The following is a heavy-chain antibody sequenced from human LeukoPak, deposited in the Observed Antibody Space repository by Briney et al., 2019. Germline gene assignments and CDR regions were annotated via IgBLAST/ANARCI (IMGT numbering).Heavy chain of an antibody. CDR3: ARDVSHSDSRDAWWFDP. J-gene: IGHJ5*02. D-gene: IGHD5-18*01. V-gene: IGHV1-46*01. CDR2: INPSGGGA. Sequence: ASVKVSCKASGYTFTNHYMHWVRQAPGQGLEWMGIINPSGGGASYAQKFQGRVTMTRDMSTNTFYMELSSLRFEDTAVYYCARDVSHSDSRDAWWFDPWGQGTLVTVSS. CDR1: GYTFTNHY.